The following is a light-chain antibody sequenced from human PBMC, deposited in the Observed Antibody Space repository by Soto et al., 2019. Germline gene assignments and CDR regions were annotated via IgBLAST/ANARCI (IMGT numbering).Light chain of an antibody. CDR3: IQYRSHSWT. CDR1: RSISDW. Sequence: DIQLTQPPSFRSASVGDRSTMTCRAIRSISDWLAWYQQKPGKAPKLLIFDASSLKSGVPSRFSGSGSGTEFTLTISGLQPDDVATYYCIQYRSHSWTFGQGTKVDIK. V-gene: IGKV1-5*01. CDR2: DAS. J-gene: IGKJ1*01.